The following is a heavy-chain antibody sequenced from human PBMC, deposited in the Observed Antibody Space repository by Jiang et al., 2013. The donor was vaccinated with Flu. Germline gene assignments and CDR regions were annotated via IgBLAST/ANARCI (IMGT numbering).Heavy chain of an antibody. V-gene: IGHV4-34*01. CDR3: ARGGPYCGGDCYPDY. J-gene: IGHJ4*02. CDR2: INHSGST. CDR1: GGSFSGYY. D-gene: IGHD2-21*02. Sequence: LLKPSETLSLTCAVYGGSFSGYYWSWIRQPPGKGLEWIGEINHSGSTNYNPSLKSRVTISVDTSKNQFSLKLSSVTAADTAVYYCARGGPYCGGDCYPDYWGQGTLVTVSS.